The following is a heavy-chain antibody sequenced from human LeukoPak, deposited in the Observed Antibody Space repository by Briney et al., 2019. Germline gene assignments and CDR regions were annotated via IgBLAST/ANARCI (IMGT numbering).Heavy chain of an antibody. J-gene: IGHJ4*02. CDR2: IKQDGSHK. CDR3: VREEGY. Sequence: GGSLRLSCAASGFTFSTYWMYWVRQAPGKGLEWVANIKQDGSHKYYVDSVKGRFTISRNNAKNSLYLQMNSLRVEDTAVYYCVREEGYWGQGTLVTVSS. V-gene: IGHV3-7*01. CDR1: GFTFSTYW.